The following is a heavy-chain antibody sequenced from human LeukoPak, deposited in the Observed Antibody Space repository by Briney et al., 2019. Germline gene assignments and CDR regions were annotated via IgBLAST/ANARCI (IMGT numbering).Heavy chain of an antibody. CDR3: ARVTGYVMEDYFDY. CDR1: GDSISSGSYY. V-gene: IGHV4-61*02. D-gene: IGHD6-13*01. CDR2: IYTSGST. J-gene: IGHJ4*02. Sequence: PSETLSLTCTVSGDSISSGSYYWSWIRQPAGKGLEWIGRIYTSGSTNSNPSLKSRVTISVDTSKNQFSLRLSSVTAADTAVYYCARVTGYVMEDYFDYWGQGTLVTVSS.